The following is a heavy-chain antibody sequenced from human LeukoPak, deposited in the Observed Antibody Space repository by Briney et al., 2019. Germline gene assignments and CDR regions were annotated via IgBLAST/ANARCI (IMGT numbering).Heavy chain of an antibody. CDR3: AKDRDGDGWDYYYYMDV. CDR2: MNPNSGNT. V-gene: IGHV1-8*03. J-gene: IGHJ6*03. Sequence: ASVKVSCKASGYTFTSYGINWVRQATGQGLEWMGWMNPNSGNTGYAQKFQGRVTITRNTSISTAYMELSSLRSEDTAVYYCAKDRDGDGWDYYYYMDVWGKGTTVTISS. D-gene: IGHD5-24*01. CDR1: GYTFTSYG.